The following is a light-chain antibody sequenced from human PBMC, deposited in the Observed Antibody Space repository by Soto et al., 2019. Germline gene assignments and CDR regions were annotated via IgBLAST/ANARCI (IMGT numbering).Light chain of an antibody. Sequence: QSALTQPASVSVSPGQSITISCTGTSGDVGGYYYVSWYQQLPGKAPKLMISEVSNRPSGVSNRFSGSKSGNTASLTISGLQAEDEADYYCSSYTAGGTIFGTGTKVTV. V-gene: IGLV2-14*01. CDR2: EVS. CDR3: SSYTAGGTI. J-gene: IGLJ1*01. CDR1: SGDVGGYYY.